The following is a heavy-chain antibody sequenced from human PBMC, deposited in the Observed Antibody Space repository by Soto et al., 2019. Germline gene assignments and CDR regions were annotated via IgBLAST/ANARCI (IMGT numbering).Heavy chain of an antibody. CDR1: GFTFSTYA. CDR2: ISGSGGST. J-gene: IGHJ4*02. D-gene: IGHD1-26*01. CDR3: ARDKVGAYFDY. Sequence: PGGSLRLSCAASGFTFSTYAMSWVRQAPGKGLEWVSAISGSGGSTYYADSVKGRFTISRDNSKNTLYLHMNTLRAEDTAVYYCARDKVGAYFDYWGQGTPVTVPQ. V-gene: IGHV3-23*01.